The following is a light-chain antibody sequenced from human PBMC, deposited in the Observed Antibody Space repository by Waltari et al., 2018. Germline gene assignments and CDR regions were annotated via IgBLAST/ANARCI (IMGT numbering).Light chain of an antibody. Sequence: ETVMTQSPATLSVSPGDRATLSCRASQSVGTNVAWYQQKPGQAPRLLIYAASTRASDNPTRFSGSGSGTEFTFTITGLQSEDFALYFCQQYDRWPPFSFGQGTNLELK. CDR3: QQYDRWPPFS. J-gene: IGKJ2*03. CDR2: AAS. V-gene: IGKV3-15*01. CDR1: QSVGTN.